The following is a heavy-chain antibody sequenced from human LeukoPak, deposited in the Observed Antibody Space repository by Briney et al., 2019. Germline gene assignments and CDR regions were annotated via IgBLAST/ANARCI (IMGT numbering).Heavy chain of an antibody. CDR2: INPNSGGT. J-gene: IGHJ4*02. CDR1: GYTFTGYF. D-gene: IGHD2-15*01. V-gene: IGHV1-2*02. CDR3: AREANLDCSGGTCYSGGFDY. Sequence: ASVKVSCKASGYTFTGYFMHWVRQAPGQGLEWMGWINPNSGGTNYAQKFQGRVTVTRDTSISMAYMELSWLRSDDTAVYYCAREANLDCSGGTCYSGGFDYWGQGTLVTVSS.